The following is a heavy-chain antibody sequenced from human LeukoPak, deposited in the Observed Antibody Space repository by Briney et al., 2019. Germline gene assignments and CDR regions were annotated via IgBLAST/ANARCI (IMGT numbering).Heavy chain of an antibody. CDR3: ARHLSSGWSDY. CDR1: GASLSTSS. CDR2: IYYSGTA. D-gene: IGHD6-19*01. V-gene: IGHV4-59*08. Sequence: PSETLSLTCTVSGASLSTSSWTWIRQPPGKGLECIGFIYYSGTAHHHPSLKSRVTISLDTSKNQFSLRLSSVTAADTAVYYCARHLSSGWSDYWGQGTLVTVS. J-gene: IGHJ4*02.